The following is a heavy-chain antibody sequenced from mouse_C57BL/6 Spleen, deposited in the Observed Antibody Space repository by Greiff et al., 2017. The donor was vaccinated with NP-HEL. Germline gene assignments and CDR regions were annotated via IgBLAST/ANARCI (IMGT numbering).Heavy chain of an antibody. Sequence: VQLKQSGAELVRPGASVKLSCTASGFNIKDYYMHWVKQRPEQGLEWLGWIDPENGDTEYAPKFQGKATITDDKSSNTAYMQLSSLTSAATAVYYCTTKSNSDYWGQGTTLTVSS. V-gene: IGHV14-4*01. CDR3: TTKSNSDY. CDR2: IDPENGDT. D-gene: IGHD2-5*01. CDR1: GFNIKDYY. J-gene: IGHJ2*01.